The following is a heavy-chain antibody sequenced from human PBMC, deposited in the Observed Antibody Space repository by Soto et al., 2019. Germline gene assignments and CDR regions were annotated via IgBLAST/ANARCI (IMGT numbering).Heavy chain of an antibody. Sequence: QVQLVESGGGVVQPGRSLRLSCAASGFTFSSYGMHWVRQAPGKGLEWVAVISYDGSNKYYADSVKGRFTISRDNSKNTLYLQMNSLRAEDTAVYYCAKVYPPFTAMAGVDYWGQGTLVTASS. CDR1: GFTFSSYG. D-gene: IGHD5-18*01. CDR3: AKVYPPFTAMAGVDY. J-gene: IGHJ4*02. CDR2: ISYDGSNK. V-gene: IGHV3-30*18.